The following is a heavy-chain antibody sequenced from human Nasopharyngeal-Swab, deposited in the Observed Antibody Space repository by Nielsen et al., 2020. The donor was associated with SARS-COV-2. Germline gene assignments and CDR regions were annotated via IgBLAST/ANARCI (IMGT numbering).Heavy chain of an antibody. Sequence: GESLKISCAASGFTFSSYAMSWVRQAPGKGLDWVSAISGSGGSTYYADSVKGRFTISRDNSKNTLYLQMNSLRAEDTAVYYCAKDRDSGDDSDDYYHYYGMDVWGQGTTVTVFS. CDR3: AKDRDSGDDSDDYYHYYGMDV. CDR2: ISGSGGST. J-gene: IGHJ6*02. CDR1: GFTFSSYA. V-gene: IGHV3-23*01. D-gene: IGHD5-12*01.